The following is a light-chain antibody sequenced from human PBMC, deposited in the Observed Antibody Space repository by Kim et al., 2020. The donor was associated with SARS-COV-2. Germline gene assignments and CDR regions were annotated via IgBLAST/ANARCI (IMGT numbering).Light chain of an antibody. CDR3: QQYGNSPYT. V-gene: IGKV3-20*01. CDR2: GAS. CDR1: QTVTNRY. J-gene: IGKJ2*01. Sequence: EIVLTQSPGTLSLSPGERATLSCRASQTVTNRYLAWYQQTAGQAPRLLIHGASTRATGIPDRFSGSGSGTDFTLTISRLQPEDFAVYYCQQYGNSPYTFGQGTKLEI.